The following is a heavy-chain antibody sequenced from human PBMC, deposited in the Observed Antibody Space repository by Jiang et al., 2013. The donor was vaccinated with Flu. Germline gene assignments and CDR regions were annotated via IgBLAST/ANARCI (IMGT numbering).Heavy chain of an antibody. CDR2: IFYTGNT. V-gene: IGHV4-39*01. D-gene: IGHD2-21*02. CDR1: GGSISSSSYY. Sequence: GPGLVKPSETLSLTCTVSGGSISSSSYYWGWIRQPPGKGLEWIGSIFYTGNTYYNPSLKSRVTISVDTSKNQFSLKLSSVTAADTAVYYCARHFIGVPERGVTPSEFDYWGQGTLVTVSS. J-gene: IGHJ4*02. CDR3: ARHFIGVPERGVTPSEFDY.